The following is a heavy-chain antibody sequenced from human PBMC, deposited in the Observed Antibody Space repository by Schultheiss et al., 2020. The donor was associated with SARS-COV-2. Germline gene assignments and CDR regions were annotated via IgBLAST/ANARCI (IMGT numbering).Heavy chain of an antibody. CDR2: IYYSGST. CDR1: GGSISSYY. V-gene: IGHV4-30-4*08. D-gene: IGHD6-13*01. CDR3: ARDGGIAAAGNGY. Sequence: SQTLSLTCTVSGGSISSYYWSWIRQHPGKGLEWIGYIYYSGSTYYNPSLKSRVTISVDTSKNQFSLKLSSVTAADTAVYYCARDGGIAAAGNGYWGQGTLVTVSS. J-gene: IGHJ4*02.